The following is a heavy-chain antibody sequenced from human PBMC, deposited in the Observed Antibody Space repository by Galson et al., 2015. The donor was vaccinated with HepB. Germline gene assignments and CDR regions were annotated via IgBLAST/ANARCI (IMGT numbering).Heavy chain of an antibody. V-gene: IGHV3-23*01. CDR3: ANDRLDG. J-gene: IGHJ6*02. D-gene: IGHD1-1*01. CDR2: ISGSGGNT. CDR1: TFIFSTYS. Sequence: SLRLSCAASTFIFSTYSMHWVRQAPGKGLEWVSAISGSGGNTYYADSVKGRFTISRDNSKNTLYLQMNSLRAEDTAVYYCANDRLDGWGQGTTVTVSS.